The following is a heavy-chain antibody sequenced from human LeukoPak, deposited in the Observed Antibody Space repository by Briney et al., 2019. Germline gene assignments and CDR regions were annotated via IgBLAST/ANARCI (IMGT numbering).Heavy chain of an antibody. Sequence: SETLSLTCAVSGYSISSGYYWAWIRQPPGKGLEWIGSIYHSGSTYYNPSLKSRDTISVDTSKNQFSLKLSSVTASDTAVYYCARKTPMIVDWRIDAFDIWGQGTMVTVSS. CDR1: GYSISSGYY. D-gene: IGHD3-22*01. CDR3: ARKTPMIVDWRIDAFDI. CDR2: IYHSGST. J-gene: IGHJ3*02. V-gene: IGHV4-38-2*01.